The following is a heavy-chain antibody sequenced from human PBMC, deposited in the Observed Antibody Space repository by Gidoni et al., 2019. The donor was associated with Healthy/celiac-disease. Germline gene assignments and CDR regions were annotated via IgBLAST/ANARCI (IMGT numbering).Heavy chain of an antibody. V-gene: IGHV4-61*02. CDR2: IYTSGST. D-gene: IGHD4-17*01. J-gene: IGHJ4*02. Sequence: QVQLQESGPGLVTPSQTLSLTCTVSGDSISSGSYYWSWIRHPAGKGLEWIGLIYTSGSTNYNPSLKRRVTISRDTSKNQFSLKLSSVTAADTAVYYCAREPPPYGDYVGFDYWGQGTLVTVSS. CDR3: AREPPPYGDYVGFDY. CDR1: GDSISSGSYY.